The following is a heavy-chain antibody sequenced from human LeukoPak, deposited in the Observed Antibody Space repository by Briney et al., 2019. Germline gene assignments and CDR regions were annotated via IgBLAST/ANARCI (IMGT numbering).Heavy chain of an antibody. V-gene: IGHV3-21*01. J-gene: IGHJ4*02. Sequence: GGSLRLSSAASGFTFSSYSMNCDRPAPGKGREWVSSISSSSSYIYYADSVKGRFTISRDNAKNSLYLQMNSLRAEDTAVYYCARDAHVFPDWGQGTLVTVSS. CDR1: GFTFSSYS. D-gene: IGHD2-21*01. CDR3: ARDAHVFPD. CDR2: ISSSSSYI.